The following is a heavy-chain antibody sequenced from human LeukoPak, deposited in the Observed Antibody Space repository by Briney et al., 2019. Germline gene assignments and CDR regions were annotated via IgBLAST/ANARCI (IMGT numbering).Heavy chain of an antibody. CDR1: GYTFTSYG. CDR3: ARGVQLERTAFDY. D-gene: IGHD1-1*01. J-gene: IGHJ4*02. Sequence: SVKVSCKASGYTFTSYGISWVRQAPGQGLEWMGRIIPIFGIANYAQKFQGRVTITADKSTSTAYMELSSLRSEDTAVYYCARGVQLERTAFDYWGQGTLVTVSS. V-gene: IGHV1-69*04. CDR2: IIPIFGIA.